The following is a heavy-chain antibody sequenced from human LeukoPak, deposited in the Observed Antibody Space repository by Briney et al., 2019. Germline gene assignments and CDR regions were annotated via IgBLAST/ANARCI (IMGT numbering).Heavy chain of an antibody. Sequence: GGSLRLSCAASGFTFSSYSMNWVRQAPGKGLEWVSSISSSSSYIYYADSVKGRFTISRDNAKSSLYLQMNSLRDEDTAVYYCARACGGDCAGTFDIWGQGTMVTVSS. D-gene: IGHD2-21*02. CDR2: ISSSSSYI. CDR3: ARACGGDCAGTFDI. J-gene: IGHJ3*02. V-gene: IGHV3-21*01. CDR1: GFTFSSYS.